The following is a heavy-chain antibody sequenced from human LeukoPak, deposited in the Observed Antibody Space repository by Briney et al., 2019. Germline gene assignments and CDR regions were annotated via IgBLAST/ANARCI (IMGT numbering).Heavy chain of an antibody. CDR2: IYTSGST. V-gene: IGHV4-4*07. D-gene: IGHD2-2*01. CDR3: AREGIVVAQNAFDI. J-gene: IGHJ3*02. Sequence: SETLSLTCTVSGGSISSYYWSWIRQPAGKGLEWIGRIYTSGSTSYNPSLKSRVTMSVDTSKNQFSLKLSSVTAADTAVYYCAREGIVVAQNAFDIWGQGTMVTVSS. CDR1: GGSISSYY.